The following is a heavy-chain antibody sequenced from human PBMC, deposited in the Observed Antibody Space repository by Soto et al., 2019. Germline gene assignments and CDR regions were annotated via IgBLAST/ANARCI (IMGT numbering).Heavy chain of an antibody. V-gene: IGHV1-18*01. CDR2: ISAYNGNT. CDR3: ARVGGYSYGWTPDAFDI. Sequence: ASVKVSCKASGYAFTSYGISWVRQAPGQGLEWMGWISAYNGNTNYAQKLQGRVTMTTDTSTSTAYMELRSLRSDDTAVYYCARVGGYSYGWTPDAFDIWGQGTMVTVS. D-gene: IGHD5-18*01. J-gene: IGHJ3*02. CDR1: GYAFTSYG.